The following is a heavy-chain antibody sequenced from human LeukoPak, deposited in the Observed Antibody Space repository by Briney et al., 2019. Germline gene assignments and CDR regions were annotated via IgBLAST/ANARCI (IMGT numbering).Heavy chain of an antibody. V-gene: IGHV3-64D*09. Sequence: SGGSLRLSCSASGFSFSSYAMHWVRQAPGKGLEYVPAISSDGGTTFYADSVKGRFTISRDNSKNTLYLQMSSLRTGDTAVYYCVSRGTPRNYWGQGTLVTVSS. D-gene: IGHD3-16*01. J-gene: IGHJ4*02. CDR3: VSRGTPRNY. CDR1: GFSFSSYA. CDR2: ISSDGGTT.